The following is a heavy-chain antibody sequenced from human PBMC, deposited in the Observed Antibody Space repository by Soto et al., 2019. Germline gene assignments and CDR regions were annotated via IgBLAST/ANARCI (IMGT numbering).Heavy chain of an antibody. J-gene: IGHJ4*02. D-gene: IGHD6-13*01. V-gene: IGHV3-33*01. CDR3: ARVRVAAAVMREGLDF. Sequence: QVQLVESGGGVVQPGRSLRLSCAASGFTFSSYGMHWVRQAPGKGLEWVAVIWYDGSNKYYADSVKGRFTISRDNSKNTLYMQMNSLIAEDTAVYYCARVRVAAAVMREGLDFWGQGTLVTVSS. CDR1: GFTFSSYG. CDR2: IWYDGSNK.